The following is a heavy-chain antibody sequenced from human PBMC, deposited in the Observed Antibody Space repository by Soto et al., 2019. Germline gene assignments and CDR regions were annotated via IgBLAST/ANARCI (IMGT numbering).Heavy chain of an antibody. Sequence: PGGSLRLSCAASGFTFSSYSMNWVRQAPGKGLEWVSSISSSGSYIYYADSVKGRFTISRDNAKNSLYLQMNSLRAEDTAVYYCAREVMGAFDYWGQGTLVTVSS. V-gene: IGHV3-21*01. CDR2: ISSSGSYI. CDR3: AREVMGAFDY. D-gene: IGHD3-16*01. CDR1: GFTFSSYS. J-gene: IGHJ4*02.